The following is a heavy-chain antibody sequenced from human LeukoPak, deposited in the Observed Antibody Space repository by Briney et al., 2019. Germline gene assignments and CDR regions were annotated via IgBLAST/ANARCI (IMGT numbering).Heavy chain of an antibody. Sequence: GESLKISCKGSGYSFTSYRIGWVRQMPGKGLEWLGIISPGDSDTRYSPSFQGQVTISADKSTSTASLQWSSLKASDTAMYYCARHQGSVIIDYWGQGTLVTVSS. CDR2: ISPGDSDT. V-gene: IGHV5-51*01. J-gene: IGHJ4*02. CDR3: ARHQGSVIIDY. CDR1: GYSFTSYR. D-gene: IGHD2-15*01.